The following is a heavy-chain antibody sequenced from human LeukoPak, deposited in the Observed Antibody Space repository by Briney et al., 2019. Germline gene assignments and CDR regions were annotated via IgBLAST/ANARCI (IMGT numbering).Heavy chain of an antibody. J-gene: IGHJ6*03. D-gene: IGHD5-18*01. CDR1: GGTFSSYA. CDR2: IIPIFGTA. Sequence: EASVKVSCKASGGTFSSYAISWVRQAPGQGLEWMGGIIPIFGTANYAQKFQGRVTITTDESTSTAYMELSSLRSEGTAVYYCARDGSNEGYSYGYSGFNPRNYYYYMDVWGKGTTVTVSS. V-gene: IGHV1-69*05. CDR3: ARDGSNEGYSYGYSGFNPRNYYYYMDV.